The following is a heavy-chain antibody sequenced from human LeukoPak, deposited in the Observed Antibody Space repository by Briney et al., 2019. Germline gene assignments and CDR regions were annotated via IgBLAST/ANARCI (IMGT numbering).Heavy chain of an antibody. CDR2: IYTSGST. D-gene: IGHD3-22*01. J-gene: IGHJ3*02. V-gene: IGHV4-4*07. CDR1: GGSISSYY. CDR3: ARGETHYYDSSDDAFDI. Sequence: SETLSLTCTVSGGSISSYYWSWIRQPAGKGLEWIGRIYTSGSTNYNPSLKSRVTMSVDTSKNQFSLKLSSVTAADTAVYYCARGETHYYDSSDDAFDIWGQGTMVTVSS.